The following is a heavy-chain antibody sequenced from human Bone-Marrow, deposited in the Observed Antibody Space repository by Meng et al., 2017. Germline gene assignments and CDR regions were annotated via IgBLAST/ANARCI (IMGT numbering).Heavy chain of an antibody. CDR1: GFTFSSYA. J-gene: IGHJ4*02. D-gene: IGHD6-19*01. CDR2: ISYDGSNK. V-gene: IGHV3-30-3*01. Sequence: QVQLVESGGGVVQPGRSLRLSCAASGFTFSSYAMHWARQAPGKGLEWVAVISYDGSNKYYADSVKGRFTISRDNSKNTLYVQMYSLRAEDTAVYYCAREGVSGLFDYWGQGTLVTVSS. CDR3: AREGVSGLFDY.